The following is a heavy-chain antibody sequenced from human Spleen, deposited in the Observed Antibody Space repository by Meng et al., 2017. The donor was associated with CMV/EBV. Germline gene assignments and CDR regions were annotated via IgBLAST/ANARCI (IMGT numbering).Heavy chain of an antibody. J-gene: IGHJ4*02. D-gene: IGHD4-23*01. Sequence: FPVSRASFLVFSWRWLRQPPGKGLAWIGETNHRGTPNYAPSLKSRVPISVDTSKIQFSLKLSSVPAAATAVYYCATKAKLRWRSFDYWGQGTLVTVSS. V-gene: IGHV4-34*01. CDR3: ATKAKLRWRSFDY. CDR1: RASFLVFS. CDR2: TNHRGTP.